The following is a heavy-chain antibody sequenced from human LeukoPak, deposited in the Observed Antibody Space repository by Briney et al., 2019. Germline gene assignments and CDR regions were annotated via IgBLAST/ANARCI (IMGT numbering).Heavy chain of an antibody. CDR2: MNPNSGNT. CDR3: ARASGSYYYYGMDV. D-gene: IGHD1-26*01. J-gene: IGHJ6*02. CDR1: GYTFTSYD. V-gene: IGHV1-8*01. Sequence: ASVKVSCKASGYTFTSYDINWVRQATGQGLEWMGWMNPNSGNTGYAQKFQGRVTMTRNTSISTAYMELSSLRSEDTAVYYCARASGSYYYYGMDVWGQGTTVTVSS.